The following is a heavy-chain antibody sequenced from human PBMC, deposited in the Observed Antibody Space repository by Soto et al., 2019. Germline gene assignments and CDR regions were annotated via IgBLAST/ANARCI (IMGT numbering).Heavy chain of an antibody. CDR3: ARCRYDMYGDYGDAGWYYFDY. D-gene: IGHD4-17*01. V-gene: IGHV4-30-4*01. J-gene: IGHJ4*02. CDR2: IYYSGST. CDR1: GGSISSGDYY. Sequence: QVQLQESGPGLVKPSQTLSLTCTVSGGSISSGDYYWSWIRQPPGKGLEWIGYIYYSGSTYYNPSLKSRVTISVDTSKNQFSLKLSSVTAADTAVYYCARCRYDMYGDYGDAGWYYFDYWGQGTLVTVSS.